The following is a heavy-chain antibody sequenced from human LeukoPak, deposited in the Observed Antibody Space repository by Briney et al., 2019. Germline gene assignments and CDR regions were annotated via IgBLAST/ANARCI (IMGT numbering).Heavy chain of an antibody. CDR1: EFTFRSYG. V-gene: IGHV3-23*01. Sequence: GGALRLSCASTEFTFRSYGMPWARRAQGKGLGRVSAISGSGGSIHYADSVKGRFTISRDNSKNTLYLQMNSLRAEDTAIYYCAKDGSFDAFDIWGQGTMVTVSS. CDR3: AKDGSFDAFDI. J-gene: IGHJ3*02. D-gene: IGHD3-10*01. CDR2: ISGSGGSI.